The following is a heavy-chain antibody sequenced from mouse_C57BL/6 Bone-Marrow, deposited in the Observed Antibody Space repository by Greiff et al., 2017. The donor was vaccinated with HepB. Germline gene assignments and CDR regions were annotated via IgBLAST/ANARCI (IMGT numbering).Heavy chain of an antibody. J-gene: IGHJ2*01. CDR2: IDPANGNT. D-gene: IGHD1-1*01. CDR1: GFNIKNTY. Sequence: DVKLVESVAELVRPGASVKLSCTASGFNIKNTYMHWVKQRPEQGLEWIGRIDPANGNTKYAPKFQGKATITADTSSNTAYLQLSSLTSEDTAIYYCALYYYGSSYRDYWGQGTTLTVSS. CDR3: ALYYYGSSYRDY. V-gene: IGHV14-3*01.